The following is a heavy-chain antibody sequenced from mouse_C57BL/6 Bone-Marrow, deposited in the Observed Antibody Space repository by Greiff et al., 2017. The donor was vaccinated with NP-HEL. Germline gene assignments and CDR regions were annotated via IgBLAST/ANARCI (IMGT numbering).Heavy chain of an antibody. Sequence: EVKVIESGGGLVQPGGSMKLSCVASGFTFSNYWMNWVRQSPEKGLEWVAQIRLKSDNYATHYAESVKGRFTISRDDSKSSVYLQMNNLRAEDTGIYYCTGGGFAYWGQGTLVTVSA. V-gene: IGHV6-3*01. CDR3: TGGGFAY. CDR1: GFTFSNYW. J-gene: IGHJ3*01. CDR2: IRLKSDNYAT.